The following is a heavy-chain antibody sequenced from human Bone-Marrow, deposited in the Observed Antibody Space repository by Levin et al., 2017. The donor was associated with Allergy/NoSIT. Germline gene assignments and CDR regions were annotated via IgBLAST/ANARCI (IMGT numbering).Heavy chain of an antibody. D-gene: IGHD2-15*01. V-gene: IGHV3-21*06. CDR3: ASPREFCVTTTACYIALDL. CDR2: ISSGSSYI. J-gene: IGHJ3*01. CDR1: GFSFSDYN. Sequence: GESLKISCVGSGFSFSDYNMNWVRQAPGKGLEWVASISSGSSYIFYADSMKGRFTISRDNAKNSLFLQMNGLTVDDAGVYFCASPREFCVTTTACYIALDLWGQGTTVTVSS.